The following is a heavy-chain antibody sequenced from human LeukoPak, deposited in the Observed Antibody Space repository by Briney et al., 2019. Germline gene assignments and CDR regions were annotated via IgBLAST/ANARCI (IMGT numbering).Heavy chain of an antibody. Sequence: HVASVKVSCKASGYTFTNYGISWVRQAPGQGLEWMGWISAYNGNTNYAQKLQGRVTMTTDTSTRTAYMELRNLRSDDTAVFYCARAGGLRLHPTFDFWGQGALVTVSS. CDR3: ARAGGLRLHPTFDF. D-gene: IGHD5-24*01. V-gene: IGHV1-18*01. CDR2: ISAYNGNT. CDR1: GYTFTNYG. J-gene: IGHJ4*02.